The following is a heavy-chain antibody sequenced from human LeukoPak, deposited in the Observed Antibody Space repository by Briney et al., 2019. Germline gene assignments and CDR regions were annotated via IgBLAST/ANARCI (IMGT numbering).Heavy chain of an antibody. CDR2: IYYSGST. V-gene: IGHV4-59*01. Sequence: PSETLSLTCTVSSDSISSYYWSWIRQPPGKGLEWIGYIYYSGSTNYNPSLKSRVTISVDTSKNQFSLKLSSVTAADTAVYYCARESRRWSLPNYYYYGMDVWGQGTTVTVSS. CDR1: SDSISSYY. J-gene: IGHJ6*02. CDR3: ARESRRWSLPNYYYYGMDV. D-gene: IGHD3-22*01.